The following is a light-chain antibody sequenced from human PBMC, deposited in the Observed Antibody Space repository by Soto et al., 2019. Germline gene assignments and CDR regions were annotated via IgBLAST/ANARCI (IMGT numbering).Light chain of an antibody. CDR3: QQYGSSPGT. V-gene: IGKV3-20*01. J-gene: IGKJ1*01. CDR2: GAS. Sequence: EIVLTQSPDTLSLSPGERATLSCMASQSISSTHLVWYQQKPGQAPRLLIYGASSRATGIPDRFSGSGSGTDFTLTISRLEPEDFAVYYCQQYGSSPGTFGQGTKVDIK. CDR1: QSISSTH.